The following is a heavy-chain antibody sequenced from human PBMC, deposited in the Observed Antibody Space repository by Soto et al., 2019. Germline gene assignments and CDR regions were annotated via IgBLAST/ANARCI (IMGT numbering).Heavy chain of an antibody. J-gene: IGHJ5*02. V-gene: IGHV3-23*01. CDR1: GFSFRQYA. CDR2: ITATGT. D-gene: IGHD6-13*01. Sequence: EVHLLESGGGFVQPGGSLRLSCAASGFSFRQYAMIWVRQAPGKGLEWVSAITATGTHYADSVKGRFTISRDSSKSSLSLDIYNLRVEDTAVYYCAKGMVPDQWGQGTLITVSS. CDR3: AKGMVPDQ.